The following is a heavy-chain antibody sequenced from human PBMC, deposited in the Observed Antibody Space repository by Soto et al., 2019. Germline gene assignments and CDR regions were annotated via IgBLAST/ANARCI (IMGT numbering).Heavy chain of an antibody. J-gene: IGHJ4*02. CDR3: VRGDGDYYDGNGYLGRH. Sequence: EVQLVESGGGLVQPGGSLTLSCAASGFTFSSYWMHWVRQAPGKGLVWVSRIKNDGSGTIYADSVKGQLTISRDNAENKLYVQMNSMSVEDTAVYYCVRGDGDYYDGNGYLGRHWGQGTLVTVSS. D-gene: IGHD3-22*01. V-gene: IGHV3-74*01. CDR1: GFTFSSYW. CDR2: IKNDGSGT.